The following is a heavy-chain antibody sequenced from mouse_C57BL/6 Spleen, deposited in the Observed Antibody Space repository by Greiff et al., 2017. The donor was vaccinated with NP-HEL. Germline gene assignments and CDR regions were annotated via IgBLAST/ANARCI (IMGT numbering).Heavy chain of an antibody. CDR1: GFTFSSYA. J-gene: IGHJ3*01. Sequence: EVKLMESGGGLVKPGGSLKLSCAASGFTFSSYAMSWVRQTPEKRLEWVATISDGGSYTYYPANVKGRFTISRDNAKNNLYLQMSHLKSEDTARYYCATGTGFAYWGQGTLVTVSA. V-gene: IGHV5-4*03. CDR2: ISDGGSYT. D-gene: IGHD4-1*01. CDR3: ATGTGFAY.